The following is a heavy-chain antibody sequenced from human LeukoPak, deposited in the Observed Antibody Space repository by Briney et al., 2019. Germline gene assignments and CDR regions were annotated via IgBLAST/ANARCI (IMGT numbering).Heavy chain of an antibody. CDR3: ARDVSSFTRAFDI. Sequence: GGSLRLSCAASGFTLSTYEITWVRQAPGKGLKWVSFITSSGGLTFYADSVKGRFTISRDTAKNSLYLQMNNLRGEDTALYYCARDVSSFTRAFDIWGQGTMVTVSS. CDR2: ITSSGGLT. V-gene: IGHV3-48*03. CDR1: GFTLSTYE. J-gene: IGHJ3*02. D-gene: IGHD2-15*01.